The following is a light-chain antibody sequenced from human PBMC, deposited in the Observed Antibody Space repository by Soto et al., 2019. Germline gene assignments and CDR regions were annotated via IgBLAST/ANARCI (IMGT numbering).Light chain of an antibody. CDR2: AAS. V-gene: IGKV1-12*01. CDR1: QVIYSW. J-gene: IGKJ5*01. Sequence: DLPITQSPPSVSASVGDRVTITCRASQVIYSWIAWYQKKPGRAPKLLIFAASNLQSGVPVRFSGSGSGTDLIISINRLKPEDVETDYCQQLDSFPLTFGQGTRLEIK. CDR3: QQLDSFPLT.